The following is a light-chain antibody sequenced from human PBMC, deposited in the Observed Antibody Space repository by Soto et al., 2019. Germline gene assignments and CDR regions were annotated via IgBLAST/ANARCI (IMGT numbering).Light chain of an antibody. Sequence: QSALTQPPSASGSPGQSVTISCTGTSSDVGGHNFVSWYQQQPGKAPKLVIYEVIKRPSGVPDRFSGSKSGNTASLTVSGLQAEDEADYYCSSYAGTNNRVFGGGTKLTVL. J-gene: IGLJ3*02. CDR2: EVI. CDR1: SSDVGGHNF. CDR3: SSYAGTNNRV. V-gene: IGLV2-8*01.